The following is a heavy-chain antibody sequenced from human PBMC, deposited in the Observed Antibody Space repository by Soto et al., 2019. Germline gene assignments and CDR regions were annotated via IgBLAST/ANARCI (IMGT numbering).Heavy chain of an antibody. CDR3: ARNSEQQLVYEISVPNDY. CDR2: IHHSGSI. D-gene: IGHD6-13*01. CDR1: GDSISSDYYH. J-gene: IGHJ4*02. Sequence: SETLSLTCTVSGDSISSDYYHWTWIRQSPGKGLEWIGYIHHSGSILYNPSLKSRVTISVDTSKNQFSLHLTSVTAADTAVYYCARNSEQQLVYEISVPNDYWGQGTLVTVSS. V-gene: IGHV4-30-4*08.